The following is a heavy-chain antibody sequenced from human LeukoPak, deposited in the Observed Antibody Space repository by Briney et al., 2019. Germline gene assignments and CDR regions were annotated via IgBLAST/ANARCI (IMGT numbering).Heavy chain of an antibody. D-gene: IGHD2-15*01. V-gene: IGHV4-59*08. CDR1: GGSISSYY. Sequence: SETLSLTCTVSGGSISSYYWSWIRQPPGKGLEWIGYVYYSGSTNYNPSLKSRVTISVDTSKNQFSLKLSSVTAADTAVYYCARRGIGYCSGGSCISWGVGYGMDVWGQGTTVTVSS. J-gene: IGHJ6*02. CDR2: VYYSGST. CDR3: ARRGIGYCSGGSCISWGVGYGMDV.